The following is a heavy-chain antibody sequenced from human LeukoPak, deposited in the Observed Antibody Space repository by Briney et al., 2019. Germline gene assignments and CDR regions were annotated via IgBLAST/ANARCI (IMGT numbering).Heavy chain of an antibody. CDR1: GFTFSSYA. J-gene: IGHJ4*02. V-gene: IGHV3-48*03. CDR2: ISDSGTTI. Sequence: GGSLRLSGAAAGFTFSSYAINWVRHAPGKGLEWVSYISDSGTTIYYADSVKGRFTVSRANARTSLFLQMSSLRPEATAVYYCARHLYSSGWYFDYWGQGTLVTVSS. D-gene: IGHD6-19*01. CDR3: ARHLYSSGWYFDY.